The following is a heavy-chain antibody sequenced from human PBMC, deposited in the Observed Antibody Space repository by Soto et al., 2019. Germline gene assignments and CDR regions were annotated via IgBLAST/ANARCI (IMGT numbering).Heavy chain of an antibody. J-gene: IGHJ6*02. D-gene: IGHD3-22*01. CDR3: ARGSSYDSSGYYPDYYYGMDV. CDR1: GGTFSSYA. Sequence: SVKVSCKASGGTFSSYAISWVRQAPGQGLEWMGGIIPIFGTANYAQKFQGRVTITADESTSTAYMELSSLRSEDTTVYYCARGSSYDSSGYYPDYYYGMDVWGQGTTVTVSS. CDR2: IIPIFGTA. V-gene: IGHV1-69*13.